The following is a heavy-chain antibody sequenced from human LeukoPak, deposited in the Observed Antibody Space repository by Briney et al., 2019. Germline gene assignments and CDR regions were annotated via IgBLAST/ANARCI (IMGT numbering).Heavy chain of an antibody. CDR1: GYTFTGYY. D-gene: IGHD2-15*01. J-gene: IGHJ4*02. V-gene: IGHV1-2*02. CDR3: ARGYCVGGSCYNLFDY. CDR2: INPNTGGT. Sequence: ASVKVSCTPSGYTFTGYYMHWVRQAPGQGLEWMGWINPNTGGTNYAQKFQGRVTMTRDTSISTAYMDLSRLRSDDTAVYYCARGYCVGGSCYNLFDYWGQGTLVTVSS.